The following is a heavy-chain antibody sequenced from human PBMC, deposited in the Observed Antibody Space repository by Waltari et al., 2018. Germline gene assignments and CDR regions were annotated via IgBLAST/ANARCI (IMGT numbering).Heavy chain of an antibody. J-gene: IGHJ6*02. CDR1: GFTFNTFG. CDR3: AKGLWELPPYYYYVMDV. V-gene: IGHV3-30*18. D-gene: IGHD1-7*01. CDR2: ISNDGTDK. Sequence: QVQLVESGGGVVQPGGSLILSCAASGFTFNTFGMHWVRQAPGKGLEWVALISNDGTDKYYGDSVKCRFTISRDNSKNTLHLQMNTLRAEDTAVYYCAKGLWELPPYYYYVMDVWGQGTTVTVSS.